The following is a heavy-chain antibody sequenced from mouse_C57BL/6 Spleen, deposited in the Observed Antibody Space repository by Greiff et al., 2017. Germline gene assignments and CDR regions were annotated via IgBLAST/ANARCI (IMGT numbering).Heavy chain of an antibody. J-gene: IGHJ4*01. V-gene: IGHV1-66*01. CDR1: GYSFTSYY. Sequence: QVQLQQSGPELVKPGASVKISCKASGYSFTSYYIHWVKQRPGQGLEWIGWIYPGSGNTKYNEKFKGKATLTADTSSSTAYMQLSSLTSEDSAVYYCARMGYGYPHYAMDYWGQGTSVTVSS. D-gene: IGHD2-2*01. CDR3: ARMGYGYPHYAMDY. CDR2: IYPGSGNT.